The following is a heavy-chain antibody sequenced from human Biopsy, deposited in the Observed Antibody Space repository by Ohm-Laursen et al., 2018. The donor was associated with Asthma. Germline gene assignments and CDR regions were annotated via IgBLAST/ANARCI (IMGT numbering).Heavy chain of an antibody. CDR2: ISVYNGNT. Sequence: GASVKVSCKTSGYTFNSAGITWVRQAPGQGLEWMGWISVYNGNTKVAQKLHDRVTMITDTSTSTAYMELRSLRSDDMAVYFCARAVDYSHYYGIDVWGQGTTVIVS. CDR3: ARAVDYSHYYGIDV. J-gene: IGHJ6*02. V-gene: IGHV1-18*03. D-gene: IGHD3-10*01. CDR1: GYTFNSAG.